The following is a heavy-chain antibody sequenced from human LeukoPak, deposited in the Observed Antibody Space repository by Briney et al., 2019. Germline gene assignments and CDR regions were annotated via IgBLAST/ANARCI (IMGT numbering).Heavy chain of an antibody. CDR1: GGTFSSYA. J-gene: IGHJ3*02. D-gene: IGHD4-23*01. Sequence: SVKVSCKASGGTFSSYAISWVRRAPGQGLEWMGGIIPIFGTANYAQKFQGRVTITADESTSTAYMELSSLRSEDTAVYYCARDNGGSRIGDAFDIWGQGTMVTVSS. CDR3: ARDNGGSRIGDAFDI. CDR2: IIPIFGTA. V-gene: IGHV1-69*01.